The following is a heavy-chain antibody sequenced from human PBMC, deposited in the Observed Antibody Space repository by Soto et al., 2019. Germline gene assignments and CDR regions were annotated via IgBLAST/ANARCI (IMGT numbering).Heavy chain of an antibody. J-gene: IGHJ4*02. CDR1: GFSLSTSGVG. CDR3: AHMGSDYGDYALGDY. V-gene: IGHV2-5*02. Sequence: QITLKESGPTLVKPTQTLTLTCTFSGFSLSTSGVGVGWIRQPPGKALEWLALIYWDDDKSYTPSLKSRLTTXMDXSXIRVVLTLTNLDPVDTATYYCAHMGSDYGDYALGDYWGQGTLVTVSS. CDR2: IYWDDDK. D-gene: IGHD4-17*01.